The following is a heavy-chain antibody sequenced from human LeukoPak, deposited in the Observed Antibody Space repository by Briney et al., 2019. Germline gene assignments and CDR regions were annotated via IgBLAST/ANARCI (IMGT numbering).Heavy chain of an antibody. V-gene: IGHV3-74*01. CDR1: GFTFSSYW. J-gene: IGHJ4*02. D-gene: IGHD3-10*01. CDR2: IHSDGNST. CDR3: ARDLDGSGKALDY. Sequence: GGSLRLSCAASGFTFSSYWMHWVRQAPGKGLVWVSRIHSDGNSTNYADSAKGRFTISRDNAKNSLYLQMNNLRAEDTAVYYCARDLDGSGKALDYWGQGTLVTVSS.